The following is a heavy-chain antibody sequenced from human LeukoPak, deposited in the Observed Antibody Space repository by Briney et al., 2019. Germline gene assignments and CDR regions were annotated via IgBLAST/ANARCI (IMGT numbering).Heavy chain of an antibody. Sequence: PGGSLRLSSAASGFTVSSNCMSWVRQAPGKGLEWVSVIYSGGSTYYADSVKGRFTISRDNSKNTLYLQMNSLRAEDTAVYYCARDALYDSSGYHYGTFDYWGQGTLVTVSS. D-gene: IGHD3-22*01. CDR2: IYSGGST. V-gene: IGHV3-66*01. CDR3: ARDALYDSSGYHYGTFDY. CDR1: GFTVSSNC. J-gene: IGHJ4*02.